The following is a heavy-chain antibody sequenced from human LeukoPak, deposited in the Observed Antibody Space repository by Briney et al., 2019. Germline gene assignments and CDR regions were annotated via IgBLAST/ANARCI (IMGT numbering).Heavy chain of an antibody. V-gene: IGHV3-7*01. CDR1: GFTFSSYW. CDR3: ARALGSLGNWFDP. CDR2: IKQDGSEK. D-gene: IGHD3-10*01. Sequence: GGSLRLSCAASGFTFSSYWMSWVRQAPGKGLEWVANIKQDGSEKYYVDSVKGRFTISRDNAKNTLYLQMNSLRAEDTAVYYCARALGSLGNWFDPWGQGTLVTVSS. J-gene: IGHJ5*02.